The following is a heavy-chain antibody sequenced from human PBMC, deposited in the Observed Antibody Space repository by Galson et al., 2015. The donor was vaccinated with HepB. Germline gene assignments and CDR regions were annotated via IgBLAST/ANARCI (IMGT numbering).Heavy chain of an antibody. J-gene: IGHJ4*02. D-gene: IGHD3-10*01. CDR3: AKNVLLWFRELLNHEAGLDY. Sequence: SLRLSCAASGFTFSSYGMHWVRQAPGNGLEWVAVISYDGSNKYYADSVKGRFTISRDNSKNTLYLQMISLRAEDTAVYYCAKNVLLWFRELLNHEAGLDYWGQGTLVTVSS. V-gene: IGHV3-30*18. CDR1: GFTFSSYG. CDR2: ISYDGSNK.